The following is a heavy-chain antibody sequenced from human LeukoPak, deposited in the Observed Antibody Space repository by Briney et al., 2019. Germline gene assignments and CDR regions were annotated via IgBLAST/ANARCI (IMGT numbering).Heavy chain of an antibody. J-gene: IGHJ4*02. CDR3: ARGGYYYDSSGYYY. Sequence: GGSLRLSCEGSAFIFSGHWMNWVRQTPGKGLEWVASIKEDGSERQYVDSVKGRFSISRDNTKGSLFLQLNSLRAEDTAVYYCARGGYYYDSSGYYYWGQGTLVTVSS. V-gene: IGHV3-7*03. D-gene: IGHD3-22*01. CDR2: IKEDGSER. CDR1: AFIFSGHW.